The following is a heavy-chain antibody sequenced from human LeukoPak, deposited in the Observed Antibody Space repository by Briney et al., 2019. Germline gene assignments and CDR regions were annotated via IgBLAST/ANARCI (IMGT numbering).Heavy chain of an antibody. CDR1: GSTFSSYA. CDR3: ATEKMGFDY. Sequence: PGGSLRLSCAASGSTFSSYAMGWVRQAPGKGLEWVSGIGGSGGGTYYADSVKGRFSISRDNSKNTLYLQMSSLRAEDTAVYYCATEKMGFDYWGRGTLVTVSS. J-gene: IGHJ4*02. D-gene: IGHD5-24*01. V-gene: IGHV3-23*01. CDR2: IGGSGGGT.